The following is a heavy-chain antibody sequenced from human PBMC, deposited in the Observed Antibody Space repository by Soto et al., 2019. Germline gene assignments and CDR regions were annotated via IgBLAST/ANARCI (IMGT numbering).Heavy chain of an antibody. CDR1: GYTFTGYH. V-gene: IGHV1-2*02. D-gene: IGHD3-3*01. CDR3: ATPWSANQRDALDF. CDR2: INPNSGGT. Sequence: QVQLVQSGAEVRKPGASVKVSCRASGYTFTGYHLYWVRQAPGQAPEWMGWINPNSGGTNYAQKFQGRVTMTRDKSISTAYLELSRLRYDDTAVYFCATPWSANQRDALDFWGQGTMVTVSA. J-gene: IGHJ3*01.